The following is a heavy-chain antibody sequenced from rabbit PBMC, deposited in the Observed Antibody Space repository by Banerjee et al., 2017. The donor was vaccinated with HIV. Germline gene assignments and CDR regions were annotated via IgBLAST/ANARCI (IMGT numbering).Heavy chain of an antibody. D-gene: IGHD8-1*01. V-gene: IGHV1S40*01. J-gene: IGHJ6*01. CDR2: IYSGSGIT. CDR3: AREWGYATSTNYYTTGMNL. Sequence: QSLEESGGDLVKPGASLPLTCKASGFDFSSNTTCSFCQAPGKGLEWIACIYSGSGITYYASWAKGRFTISKTSSTTVTLQMTSLTAADTATYFCAREWGYATSTNYYTTGMNLWGPGTLVTVS. CDR1: GFDFSSNTT.